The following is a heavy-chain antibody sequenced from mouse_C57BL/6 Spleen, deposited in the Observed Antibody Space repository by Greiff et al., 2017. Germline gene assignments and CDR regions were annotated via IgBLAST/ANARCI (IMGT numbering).Heavy chain of an antibody. CDR3: ARPSYDSDGYFDV. J-gene: IGHJ1*03. CDR2: INPSSGGT. V-gene: IGHV1-42*01. Sequence: VQLQQSGPGLVKPGASVKISCKASGYSFTGYYMNWVKQSPEKSLEWIGEINPSSGGTTYNQKFKAKATVTVDKSSSTAYMQLKSLTSEDSAVYYGARPSYDSDGYFDVWGTGTTVTVSS. D-gene: IGHD2-4*01. CDR1: GYSFTGYY.